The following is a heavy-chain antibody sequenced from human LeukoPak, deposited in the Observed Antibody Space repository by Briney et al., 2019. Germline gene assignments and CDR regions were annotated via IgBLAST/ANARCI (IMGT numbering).Heavy chain of an antibody. CDR3: ARDDGIAVAGTLGFDY. J-gene: IGHJ4*02. CDR1: GYTFTSYG. CDR2: ISAYNGNT. V-gene: IGHV1-18*01. D-gene: IGHD6-19*01. Sequence: GAAVRVSCTGSGYTFTSYGISWGRHATGQGLEWMGWISAYNGNTNYAQKLQGRVTMTTDTSTSTAYMELRSLRSDDTAVYYCARDDGIAVAGTLGFDYWGQGTLVTVSS.